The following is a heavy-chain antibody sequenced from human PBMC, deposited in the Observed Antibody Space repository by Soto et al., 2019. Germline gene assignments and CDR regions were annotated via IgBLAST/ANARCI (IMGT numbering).Heavy chain of an antibody. CDR3: ARHRSQWLSVGEHEGFDI. J-gene: IGHJ3*02. D-gene: IGHD6-19*01. Sequence: PGESLKISCQGSGYSFVTYWIGWVRQMPGKGLEWMGIIYPGNSETKYSPPFQGQVTFSVDKSNSTAYLQWSTLKASDTATYYCARHRSQWLSVGEHEGFDIWGLGTRVTVSS. V-gene: IGHV5-51*01. CDR1: GYSFVTYW. CDR2: IYPGNSET.